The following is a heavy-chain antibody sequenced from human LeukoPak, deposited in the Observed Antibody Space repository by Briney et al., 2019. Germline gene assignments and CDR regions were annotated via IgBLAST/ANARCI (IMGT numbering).Heavy chain of an antibody. Sequence: PSETLSLNCTVSGGSINSDYWSWVRQPPGKGLEWIGYMYYSGSSTNYNPSLKSRVTISVDRSKNQFSLKLSSVTAADTAVYYCARDLGRSKYSSGGFDYWGQGTLVTVSS. D-gene: IGHD6-19*01. CDR3: ARDLGRSKYSSGGFDY. V-gene: IGHV4-59*01. CDR1: GGSINSDY. J-gene: IGHJ4*02. CDR2: MYYSGSST.